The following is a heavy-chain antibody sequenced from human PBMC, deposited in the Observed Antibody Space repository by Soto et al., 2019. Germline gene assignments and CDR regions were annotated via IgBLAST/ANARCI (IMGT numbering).Heavy chain of an antibody. CDR3: ARDFGHGYYLDY. CDR1: GFNFNNYN. D-gene: IGHD3-3*01. CDR2: ITDSSDTV. Sequence: GGSLRLSCAASGFNFNNYNMNWVRQAPGKGLEWVSYITDSSDTVHYADSVRGRFTISRDNAESSLYLQMNSLRDEDTAVYFCARDFGHGYYLDYWGRGTLVTVSS. V-gene: IGHV3-48*02. J-gene: IGHJ4*02.